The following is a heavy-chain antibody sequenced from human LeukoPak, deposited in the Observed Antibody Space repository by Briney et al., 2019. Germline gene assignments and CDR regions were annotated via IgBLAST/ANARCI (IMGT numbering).Heavy chain of an antibody. V-gene: IGHV3-30*02. J-gene: IGHJ4*02. CDR3: AKTGGYSYGFALFDY. CDR2: IRYDGSNK. CDR1: GFTFSSYG. Sequence: PGGSLRLSCAASGFTFSSYGMHWVRQAPGKGLEWVAFIRYDGSNKYYADSVKGRFTISRDNSKNTLYLQMNSLRAEDTAVYYCAKTGGYSYGFALFDYWGQGTLVTVSS. D-gene: IGHD5-18*01.